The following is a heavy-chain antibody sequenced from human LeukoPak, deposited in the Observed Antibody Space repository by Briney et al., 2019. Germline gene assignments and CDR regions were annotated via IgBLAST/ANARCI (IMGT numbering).Heavy chain of an antibody. Sequence: GGSLRLSCAASGFTFSTYAMHWVRQAPGKGLEWVAVILYDGSNEHYTYSVRGRFTISRDNPKNTLWLQMNSLTADDTAVYYCARGEFSGLDYWGQGTLVTVSS. CDR2: ILYDGSNE. J-gene: IGHJ4*02. D-gene: IGHD5-12*01. CDR3: ARGEFSGLDY. CDR1: GFTFSTYA. V-gene: IGHV3-30-3*01.